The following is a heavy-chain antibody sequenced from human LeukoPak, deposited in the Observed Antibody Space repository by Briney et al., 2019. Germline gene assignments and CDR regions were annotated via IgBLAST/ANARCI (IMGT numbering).Heavy chain of an antibody. CDR3: AKDAASRPGDY. Sequence: GGSLRLSCAASGFTFSTFAMSWVRQAPGKGLEWVSGISGSGGNTYYADSVKGRFTISRDNPKSTLYLHMNSLRAEDTAVYYSAKDAASRPGDYWGQGTLVTVSS. D-gene: IGHD6-13*01. V-gene: IGHV3-23*01. J-gene: IGHJ4*02. CDR1: GFTFSTFA. CDR2: ISGSGGNT.